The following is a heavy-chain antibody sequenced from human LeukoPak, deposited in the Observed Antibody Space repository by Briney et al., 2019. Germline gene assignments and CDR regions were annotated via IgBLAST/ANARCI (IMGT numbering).Heavy chain of an antibody. CDR1: GFSFSSSW. V-gene: IGHV3-7*01. CDR2: IKPDGSEK. Sequence: GGSLRLSCAASGFSFSSSWMSWVRQAPGKGLEWVANIKPDGSEKYYVDSVRGRFTLSRDNAKNSLYLQMNSLRAEDTAVYYCLRDTGCPTTNCYSYFDYWGQGTLVTVSS. CDR3: LRDTGCPTTNCYSYFDY. D-gene: IGHD2-15*01. J-gene: IGHJ4*02.